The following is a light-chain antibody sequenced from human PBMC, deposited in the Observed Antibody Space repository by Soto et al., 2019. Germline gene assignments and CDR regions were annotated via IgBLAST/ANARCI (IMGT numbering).Light chain of an antibody. V-gene: IGKV1-6*01. CDR3: LQAYNYPLT. Sequence: AIPLTQSPPSLSASLPDEVRLXCRASQGIRNDLGWYQQKPGKAPKLLIYAASSLQSGVPSRFSGSGSGTDFTLTISSLQPEDFATYYCLQAYNYPLTFGGGTKVAIK. J-gene: IGKJ4*01. CDR2: AAS. CDR1: QGIRND.